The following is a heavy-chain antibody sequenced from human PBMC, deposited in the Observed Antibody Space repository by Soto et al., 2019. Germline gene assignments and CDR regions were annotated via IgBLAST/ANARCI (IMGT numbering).Heavy chain of an antibody. Sequence: GASLQVSCKFSGYTLTELSMHWVRQAPGKGLEWMGGFDPEDGETIYAQKFQGRVTMTEDTSTDTAYMELSSLRSEDTAVYYCATIPGVYYDSSGYLSDFERWGQGTMVTVSS. J-gene: IGHJ3*02. CDR1: GYTLTELS. V-gene: IGHV1-24*01. CDR2: FDPEDGET. D-gene: IGHD3-22*01. CDR3: ATIPGVYYDSSGYLSDFER.